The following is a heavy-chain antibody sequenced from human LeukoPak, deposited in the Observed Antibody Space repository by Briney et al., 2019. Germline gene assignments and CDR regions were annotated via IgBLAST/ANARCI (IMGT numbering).Heavy chain of an antibody. CDR2: IYYSGST. CDR1: GGSISSSSYY. D-gene: IGHD5-12*01. CDR3: ARAPVRDGYNPHYYFDY. V-gene: IGHV4-39*01. Sequence: PSETLSLTCTVSGGSISSSSYYWGWIRQPPGKGLEWIGSIYYSGSTYYNPSLKSRVTISVDTSKNQFSLKLSSVTAADTAVYYCARAPVRDGYNPHYYFDYWGQGTLVTVSS. J-gene: IGHJ4*02.